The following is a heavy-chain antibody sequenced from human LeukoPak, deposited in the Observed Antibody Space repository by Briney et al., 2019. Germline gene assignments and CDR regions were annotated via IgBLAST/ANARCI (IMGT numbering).Heavy chain of an antibody. D-gene: IGHD3-10*01. CDR3: ARSHGSGSYYHMDV. V-gene: IGHV4-59*01. J-gene: IGHJ6*03. Sequence: SETLSLTCTVSGGSISGYYWSWIRQPPGKGLEWIGYIFYSGSTSYDPSLKSRVTVSLDTSKNQFSLKLSSVTAADTAVYYCARSHGSGSYYHMDVWGKGTTVTVSS. CDR2: IFYSGST. CDR1: GGSISGYY.